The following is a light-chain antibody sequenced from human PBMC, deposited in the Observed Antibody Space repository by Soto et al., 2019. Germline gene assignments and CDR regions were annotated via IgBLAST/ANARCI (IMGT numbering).Light chain of an antibody. CDR1: QTISNW. J-gene: IGKJ1*01. Sequence: DIQMTQSPSTLSASVGDRVTITCRASQTISNWLAWYQQKPGKAPKLLIYDASILESGVPSRFSGSGSGTEFTLTISSLQPDDFAAYYGQHYNSYSSTFGQGTKVEIK. V-gene: IGKV1-5*01. CDR2: DAS. CDR3: QHYNSYSST.